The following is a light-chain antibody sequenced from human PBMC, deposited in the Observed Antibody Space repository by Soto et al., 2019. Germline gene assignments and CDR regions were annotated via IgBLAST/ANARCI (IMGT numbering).Light chain of an antibody. CDR1: QSISSY. CDR2: SSS. CDR3: QQHYSYPSST. Sequence: DIQMTQSPSSLSASVGGRVTITCRASQSISSYLNLYQQKPGKAPKLLIYSSSSLQGGVTSRCSGSGSGTDFILTISCLQSEDVATYYCQQHYSYPSSTFGQGTRLEIK. J-gene: IGKJ5*01. V-gene: IGKV1-39*01.